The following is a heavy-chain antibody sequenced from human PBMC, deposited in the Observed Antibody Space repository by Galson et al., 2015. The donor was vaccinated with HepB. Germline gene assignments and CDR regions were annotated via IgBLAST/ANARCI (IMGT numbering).Heavy chain of an antibody. Sequence: ETLSLTCTVSGGSISSSSYYWGWIRQPPGKGLEWIGSIYYSGSTYYNPSLKSRVTISVDTSKNQFSLKLSSVTAADTAVYYCARQSGDYVAEYFQHWGQGTLVTVSS. CDR2: IYYSGST. CDR3: ARQSGDYVAEYFQH. V-gene: IGHV4-39*01. D-gene: IGHD4-17*01. CDR1: GGSISSSSYY. J-gene: IGHJ1*01.